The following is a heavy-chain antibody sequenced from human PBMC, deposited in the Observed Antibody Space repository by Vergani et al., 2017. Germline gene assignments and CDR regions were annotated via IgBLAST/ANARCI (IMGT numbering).Heavy chain of an antibody. CDR3: AKANPRNSXYDYLYYYHARDV. J-gene: IGHJ6*02. CDR2: ISGSGGST. D-gene: IGHD5-12*01. Sequence: EVQLLESGGDLVQPGGSLRLSCAASGFTFNHYAMNWVRQAPGKGLEWVSGISGSGGSTYYAGYVKGRFTISRDSSKNTLYLQMNSLSAGDTAVYYCAKANPRNSXYDYLYYYHARDVWCQGSTVTVSS. V-gene: IGHV3-23*01. CDR1: GFTFNHYA.